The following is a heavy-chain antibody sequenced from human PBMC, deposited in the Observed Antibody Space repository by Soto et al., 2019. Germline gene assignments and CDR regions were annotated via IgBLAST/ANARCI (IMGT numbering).Heavy chain of an antibody. CDR3: ARDSLLGPPNYYYYYMDV. CDR2: IYSGGST. CDR1: GFTVSSNY. J-gene: IGHJ6*03. Sequence: EVQLVESGGGLVQPGGSLRLSCAASGFTVSSNYMSWDRQAPGKGLEWVSVIYSGGSTYYADSVKGRFTISRDNSKNTLYLQMNSLRAEDTAVYYCARDSLLGPPNYYYYYMDVWGKGTTVTVSS. D-gene: IGHD3-3*02. V-gene: IGHV3-66*01.